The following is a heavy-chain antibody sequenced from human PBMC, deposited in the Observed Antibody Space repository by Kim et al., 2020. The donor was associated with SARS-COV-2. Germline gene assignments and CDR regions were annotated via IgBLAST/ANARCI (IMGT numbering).Heavy chain of an antibody. V-gene: IGHV1-3*01. D-gene: IGHD6-19*01. J-gene: IGHJ4*02. Sequence: YAQTFQCRVTITRDTAASTAYMELSSLRSEDTAVYYCASSAVAGTQWGDYWGQGTLVTVSS. CDR3: ASSAVAGTQWGDY.